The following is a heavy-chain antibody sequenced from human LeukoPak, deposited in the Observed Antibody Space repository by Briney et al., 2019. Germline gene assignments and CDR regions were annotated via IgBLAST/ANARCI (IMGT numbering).Heavy chain of an antibody. Sequence: GGSLRLSCAASGFTFKLYWMSWVRQAPGKGLEWVANINQDGSDKYYVDSVKGRFTISRDNAKTSLYLQMNSLRAEDTAVYYCARKSGSDFGYWGQGTLVTVSS. J-gene: IGHJ4*02. CDR1: GFTFKLYW. D-gene: IGHD3-10*01. V-gene: IGHV3-7*01. CDR3: ARKSGSDFGY. CDR2: INQDGSDK.